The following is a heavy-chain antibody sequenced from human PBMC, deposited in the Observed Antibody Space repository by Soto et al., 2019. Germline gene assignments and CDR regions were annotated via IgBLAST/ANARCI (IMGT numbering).Heavy chain of an antibody. CDR3: ARVGYDYVWGSYRPGGLDY. J-gene: IGHJ4*02. V-gene: IGHV1-69*13. Sequence: SVKVSCKASGGTFSSYAISWVRRAPGQGLEWMGGIIPIFGTANYAQKFRGRVTITADESTSTAYMELSSLRSEDTAVYYCARVGYDYVWGSYRPGGLDYWGQGTLVTVSS. D-gene: IGHD3-16*02. CDR2: IIPIFGTA. CDR1: GGTFSSYA.